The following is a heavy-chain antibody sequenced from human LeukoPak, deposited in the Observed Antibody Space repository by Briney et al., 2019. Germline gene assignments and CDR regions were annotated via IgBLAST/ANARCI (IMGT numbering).Heavy chain of an antibody. CDR2: IYYSGST. V-gene: IGHV4-39*07. D-gene: IGHD6-19*01. Sequence: SETLSLTCTVSGGSISSSSYYWGWIRQPPGKGLEWIGSIYYSGSTYYNPSLKSRVTISVDTSKNQFSLKLNSVTAADTAVYYCARTIAVAGERIDWGQGTLVSVSS. CDR3: ARTIAVAGERID. CDR1: GGSISSSSYY. J-gene: IGHJ4*02.